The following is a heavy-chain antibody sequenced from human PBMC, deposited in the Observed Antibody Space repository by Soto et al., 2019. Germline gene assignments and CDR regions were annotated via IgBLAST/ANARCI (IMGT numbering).Heavy chain of an antibody. CDR1: GGSISGGVHS. J-gene: IGHJ2*01. CDR3: AREIMPLTNDWYFDL. Sequence: QVQLQESGPGLVKPSETLSLTCTVSGGSISGGVHSWSWIRQPPGKGLEWIGHIFDSGSTYYSPSLKSRHTISVDTSKNQFSLRLSSVTAADTAVYYCAREIMPLTNDWYFDLWGRGTLVTVSS. CDR2: IFDSGST. V-gene: IGHV4-30-4*01. D-gene: IGHD2-8*01.